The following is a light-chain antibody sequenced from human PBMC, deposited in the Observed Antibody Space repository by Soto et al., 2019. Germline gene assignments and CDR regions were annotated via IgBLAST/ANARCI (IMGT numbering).Light chain of an antibody. Sequence: LTQPASVSGSPGQSITISCTGTSSDVGAYNYVSWYQQHPGKAPKLMIYDVSNRPSGVSNRFSGSKSGNTASLTISGHQAEDEADYYCSSHTRRNTRVFGTGTKVTVL. V-gene: IGLV2-14*01. J-gene: IGLJ1*01. CDR3: SSHTRRNTRV. CDR2: DVS. CDR1: SSDVGAYNY.